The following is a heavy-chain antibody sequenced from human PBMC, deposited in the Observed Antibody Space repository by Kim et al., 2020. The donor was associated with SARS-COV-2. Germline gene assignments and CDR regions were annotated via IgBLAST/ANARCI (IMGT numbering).Heavy chain of an antibody. CDR1: GYTFTSYG. CDR2: ISAYNGNT. Sequence: ASVKVSCKASGYTFTSYGISWVRQAPGQGLEWMGWISAYNGNTNYAQKLQGRVTMTTDTSTSTAYMELRSLRSDDTAVYYCARDQGGGGTGDSGRYFDYWGQGTLVTVSS. D-gene: IGHD7-27*01. J-gene: IGHJ4*02. V-gene: IGHV1-18*01. CDR3: ARDQGGGGTGDSGRYFDY.